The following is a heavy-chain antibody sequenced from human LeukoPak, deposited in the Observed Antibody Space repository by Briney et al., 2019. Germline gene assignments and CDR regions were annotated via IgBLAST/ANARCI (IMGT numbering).Heavy chain of an antibody. D-gene: IGHD2-21*02. V-gene: IGHV5-51*01. J-gene: IGHJ6*02. CDR1: GYTFTSYC. Sequence: GASLKISCKVSGYTFTSYCIAWVRQMPGKGLEWVGIIFAGDSDSRRRPSFQGQVTISADKSITPACLQWSSLKASDTAMFYCARRAFCAGDCIRNVNDYYAMGVWGQGTTVTVSS. CDR2: IFAGDSDS. CDR3: ARRAFCAGDCIRNVNDYYAMGV.